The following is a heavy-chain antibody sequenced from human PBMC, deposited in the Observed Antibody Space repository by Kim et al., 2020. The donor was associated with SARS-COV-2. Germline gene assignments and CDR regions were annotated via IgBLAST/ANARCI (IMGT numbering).Heavy chain of an antibody. CDR1: GGSISSYY. CDR3: ARRGYSYGYPFYYFDY. V-gene: IGHV4-59*01. CDR2: IYYSGST. J-gene: IGHJ4*02. D-gene: IGHD5-18*01. Sequence: SETLSLTCTVSGGSISSYYWSWIRQPPGKGLEWIGYIYYSGSTNYNPSLKSRVTISVDTSKNQFSLKLSSVTAADTAVYYCARRGYSYGYPFYYFDYWGQGTLVTVSS.